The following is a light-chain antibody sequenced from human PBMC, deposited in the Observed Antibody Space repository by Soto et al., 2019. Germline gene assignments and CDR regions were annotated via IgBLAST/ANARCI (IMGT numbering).Light chain of an antibody. CDR1: QSLVDRDDDQTY. J-gene: IGKJ4*01. CDR2: MLS. CDR3: MQRMKVPLT. V-gene: IGKV2-40*01. Sequence: IVLTPAPLSLPVIPGEAASISCKSSQSLVDRDDDQTYLDWYLQRPGQSPQLLIYMLSHRASGVPARFSGGGSDTEFTLRISRVEPEDVGVYYCMQRMKVPLTFGGGTKVEIK.